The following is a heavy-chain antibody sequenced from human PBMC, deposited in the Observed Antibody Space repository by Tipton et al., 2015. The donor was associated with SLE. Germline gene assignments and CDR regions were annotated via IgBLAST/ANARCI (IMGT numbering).Heavy chain of an antibody. V-gene: IGHV4-34*01. CDR2: INHSGST. Sequence: TLSLTCAVYGGSFSGYYWSWIRQPPGKGLEWIGEINHSGSTNYNPSLKSRVTISVDTSKNQFSLKLSSVTAADTAVYYCARDFGGMDVWGQGTTVTVSS. J-gene: IGHJ6*02. D-gene: IGHD3-10*01. CDR1: GGSFSGYY. CDR3: ARDFGGMDV.